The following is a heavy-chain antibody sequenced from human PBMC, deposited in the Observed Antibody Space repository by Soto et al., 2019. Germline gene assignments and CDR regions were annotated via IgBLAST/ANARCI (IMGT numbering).Heavy chain of an antibody. CDR3: AIDKSFSIVVVPADIAAFDS. V-gene: IGHV3-23*01. D-gene: IGHD2-2*01. CDR1: EFAFSSYP. CDR2: ISGSGGST. J-gene: IGHJ3*02. Sequence: HGGSVRLSGADSEFAFSSYPMSLVRQAPGKGLEWVSAISGSGGSTYYADSVKGRFTISRDNSKNTLYLQMNSLRAEDTAVYYCAIDKSFSIVVVPADIAAFDSWGQGTMVTVSS.